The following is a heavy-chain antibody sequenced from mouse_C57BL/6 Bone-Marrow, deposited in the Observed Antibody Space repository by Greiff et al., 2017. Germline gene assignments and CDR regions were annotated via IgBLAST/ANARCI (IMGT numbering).Heavy chain of an antibody. CDR3: AIEPLWYFDV. V-gene: IGHV1-7*01. CDR1: GYTFTSYW. CDR2: INPSSGYT. Sequence: QVQLQQSGAELAKPGASVKLSCKASGYTFTSYWMHWVKQRPGQGLEWIGYINPSSGYTKYNQKFKDKATLTADKSSSTAYMQLSSLTYEDSSVYYCAIEPLWYFDVWGTGTTVTVAS. J-gene: IGHJ1*03.